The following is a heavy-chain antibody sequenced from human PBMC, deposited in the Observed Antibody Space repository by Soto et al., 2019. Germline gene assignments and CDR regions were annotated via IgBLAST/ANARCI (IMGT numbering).Heavy chain of an antibody. V-gene: IGHV4-30-4*01. CDR2: IYYTGRT. D-gene: IGHD2-15*01. J-gene: IGHJ5*01. CDR1: GGAISSNYYY. Sequence: SETLSLTCNVSGGAISSNYYYWSWIRQAPGKGPEWIGYIYYTGRTYFNPSLESRFTISQDTSKSQFSLNLRSVTATDTAVYYCARALYCSGGNCWFDSWGQGILVTVSS. CDR3: ARALYCSGGNCWFDS.